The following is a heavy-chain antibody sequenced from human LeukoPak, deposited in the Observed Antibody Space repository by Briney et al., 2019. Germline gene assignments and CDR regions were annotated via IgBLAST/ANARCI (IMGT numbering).Heavy chain of an antibody. J-gene: IGHJ5*02. CDR1: GDTFNSYA. CDR2: IIPIFGTA. Sequence: SVKVSCKASGDTFNSYAISWVRQAPGQGLEWMGGIIPIFGTANYAQKFQGRVTITTDESTSTAYMELSSRRSEVTAVYYCARANEDYYDSSGYSSWFDPWGQGTLVTAAS. D-gene: IGHD3-22*01. V-gene: IGHV1-69*05. CDR3: ARANEDYYDSSGYSSWFDP.